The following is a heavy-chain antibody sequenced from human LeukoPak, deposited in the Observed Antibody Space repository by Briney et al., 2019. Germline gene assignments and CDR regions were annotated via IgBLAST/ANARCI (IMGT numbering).Heavy chain of an antibody. V-gene: IGHV4-61*02. CDR2: IYTSGST. D-gene: IGHD2-15*01. CDR1: GGSISSGSYY. CDR3: ARPPRILYALDI. J-gene: IGHJ3*02. Sequence: SQTLSLTCTVSGGSISSGSYYWSWIRQPAGKGLEWIGRIYTSGSTNYNPSLKSRVTISVDTSKNQFSLKLSSVTAADTAVYYCARPPRILYALDIWGQGTMVTVSS.